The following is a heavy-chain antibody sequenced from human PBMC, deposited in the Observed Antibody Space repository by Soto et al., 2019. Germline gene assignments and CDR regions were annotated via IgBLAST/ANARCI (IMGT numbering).Heavy chain of an antibody. CDR3: ARAPLHYYDSSGYYYVPSFDY. J-gene: IGHJ4*02. CDR1: GGSISSGGYY. CDR2: IYYSGST. V-gene: IGHV4-31*03. D-gene: IGHD3-22*01. Sequence: QVQLQESGPGLVKPSQTLSLTCTVSGGSISSGGYYWSWIRQHPGKGLEWIGYIYYSGSTYYNPSLKSRVTISVDTSKYQFSLKLSSVTAADTAVYYCARAPLHYYDSSGYYYVPSFDYWGQGTLVTVSS.